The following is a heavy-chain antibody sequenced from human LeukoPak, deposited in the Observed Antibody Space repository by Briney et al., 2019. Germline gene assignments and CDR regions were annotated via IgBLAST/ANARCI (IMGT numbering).Heavy chain of an antibody. D-gene: IGHD6-6*01. CDR3: ARDKGTSYLSSFDY. CDR2: IYSGGST. CDR1: GFTVSSNY. J-gene: IGHJ4*02. V-gene: IGHV3-53*05. Sequence: GGSLRLSCAASGFTVSSNYMTWVRQAPGKGLEWVSVIYSGGSTYYADSVKGRFTISRDNSKNTLYLQMNSLRAADTAVYYCARDKGTSYLSSFDYWGQGTLVTVSS.